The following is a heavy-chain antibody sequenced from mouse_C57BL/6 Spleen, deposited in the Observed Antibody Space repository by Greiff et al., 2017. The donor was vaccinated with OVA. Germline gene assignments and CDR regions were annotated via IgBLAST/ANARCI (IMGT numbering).Heavy chain of an antibody. Sequence: QVQLQQSGPELVKPGASVKISCKASGYAFSSSWMNWVKQRPGKGLEWIGRIYPGDGDTNYNGKFKGKATLTADKSSSTAYMQLSSLTSEDSAVYFCASSMVYGNYAMDYWGQGTSVTVSS. J-gene: IGHJ4*01. V-gene: IGHV1-82*01. CDR1: GYAFSSSW. D-gene: IGHD2-1*01. CDR3: ASSMVYGNYAMDY. CDR2: IYPGDGDT.